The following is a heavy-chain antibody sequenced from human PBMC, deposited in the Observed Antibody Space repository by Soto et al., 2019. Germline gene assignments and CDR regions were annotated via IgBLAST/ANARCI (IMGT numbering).Heavy chain of an antibody. CDR2: IKEDGSEK. CDR1: GFTFSSYW. CDR3: PRSHSRGWFDGDWYFQL. Sequence: EVQLVESGGGLVQRGGSLRLSCAVSGFTFSSYWMSWVRQAPGKGLEWVANIKEDGSEKHYVDSVKGRFTISRYNAKNTLFLQFNCLRAEDTAVFFSPRSHSRGWFDGDWYFQLWGRATLVPVSS. J-gene: IGHJ2*01. V-gene: IGHV3-7*01. D-gene: IGHD6-19*01.